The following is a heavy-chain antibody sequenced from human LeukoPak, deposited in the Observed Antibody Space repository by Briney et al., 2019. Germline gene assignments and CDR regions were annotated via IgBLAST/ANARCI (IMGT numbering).Heavy chain of an antibody. D-gene: IGHD1-26*01. Sequence: SETLSLTCTVSGYSISSGYYWGWIRQPPGKGLEWIGSIYHSGSTYYNPSLKSRVTISVDTSKNQFSLKLSSVTAADTAVYYCAKTVGATIRFFGYWGQGTLVTVSS. V-gene: IGHV4-38-2*02. CDR3: AKTVGATIRFFGY. CDR1: GYSISSGYY. J-gene: IGHJ4*02. CDR2: IYHSGST.